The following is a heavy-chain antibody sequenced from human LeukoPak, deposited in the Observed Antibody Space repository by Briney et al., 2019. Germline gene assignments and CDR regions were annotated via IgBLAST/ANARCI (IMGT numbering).Heavy chain of an antibody. CDR3: ARLQVGIVVVPAAISSWFDP. J-gene: IGHJ5*02. V-gene: IGHV4-34*01. CDR1: GGSFSGYY. D-gene: IGHD2-2*01. CDR2: INHSGST. Sequence: PSETLSLTCAVYGGSFSGYYWSWIRQPPGKGLEWIGEINHSGSTNYNPSLKSRVTISVDTSKNQFSLKLSSVTAADTAVYYCARLQVGIVVVPAAISSWFDPWGQGTLVTVSS.